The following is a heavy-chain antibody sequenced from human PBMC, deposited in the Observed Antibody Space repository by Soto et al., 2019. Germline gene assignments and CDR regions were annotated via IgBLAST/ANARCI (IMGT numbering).Heavy chain of an antibody. V-gene: IGHV4-4*02. CDR3: ARVPGVVVSADDAFDI. J-gene: IGHJ3*02. CDR1: GGSVSSSNW. Sequence: QVQLQESGPGLVKPSGTLSLTCAVSGGSVSSSNWWSWVRQSPGKGLEWMGEIYHSGSAHCNPSLKSRATISLDKSKNQVSLRLTSVAAADTAVYYCARVPGVVVSADDAFDIWGPGTRVIVSS. CDR2: IYHSGSA. D-gene: IGHD2-21*02.